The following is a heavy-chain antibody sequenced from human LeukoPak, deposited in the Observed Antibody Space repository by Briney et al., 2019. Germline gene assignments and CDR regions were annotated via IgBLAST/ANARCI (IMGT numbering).Heavy chain of an antibody. CDR2: IIPIFGTA. Sequence: GASVKVSCKASGGTFSSYAISWVRQAPGQGLEWMGGIIPIFGTANYAQKFQGRVTITADKSTRTAYMELSSLRSEDTAVYYCATLTGITMTHPSYYYYYMDVWGKGTTVTVSS. D-gene: IGHD3-22*01. CDR3: ATLTGITMTHPSYYYYYMDV. J-gene: IGHJ6*03. V-gene: IGHV1-69*06. CDR1: GGTFSSYA.